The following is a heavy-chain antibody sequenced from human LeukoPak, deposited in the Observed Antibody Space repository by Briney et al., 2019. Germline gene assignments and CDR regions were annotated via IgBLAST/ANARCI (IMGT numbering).Heavy chain of an antibody. Sequence: GGSLRLSCAASGFTFSSYAMSWVRQAPGKGLEWVSAISGSGGSTYYADSVKGRFTIHRDNSKNTLYLQMNSLRAEDTAVYYCAKALYGDYWVYYYYYMDVWGKGTTVTVFS. J-gene: IGHJ6*03. CDR2: ISGSGGST. V-gene: IGHV3-23*01. CDR3: AKALYGDYWVYYYYYMDV. D-gene: IGHD4-17*01. CDR1: GFTFSSYA.